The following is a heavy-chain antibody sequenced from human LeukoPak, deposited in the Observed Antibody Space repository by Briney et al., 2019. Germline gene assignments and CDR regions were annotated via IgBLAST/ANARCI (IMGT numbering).Heavy chain of an antibody. D-gene: IGHD3-22*01. CDR1: GFTFSSYG. CDR2: IWYDGSNK. V-gene: IGHV3-33*01. J-gene: IGHJ4*02. CDR3: ARDATMIVVGHYFDY. Sequence: GGSLRLSCAASGFTFSSYGMHWVRQAPGKGLEWVAVIWYDGSNKYYADSVKGRFTISRDNSKNTLYLQMNSLRAEDTAVYYCARDATMIVVGHYFDYWGQGTLVTVSP.